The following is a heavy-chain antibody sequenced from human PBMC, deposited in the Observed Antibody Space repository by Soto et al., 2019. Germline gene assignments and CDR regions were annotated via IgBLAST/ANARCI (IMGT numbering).Heavy chain of an antibody. J-gene: IGHJ6*02. Sequence: QVQLVQSGAEVKKPGSSVKVSCKASGGTFSSYAISWVRQAPGQGLEWMGGIIPIFGTANYAQKFQGRVTITAXXAXSXXYMELSSLGSEDTAVYYCARSKQRGYSYGYYGMDVWGQGTTVTVSS. CDR1: GGTFSSYA. D-gene: IGHD5-18*01. CDR3: ARSKQRGYSYGYYGMDV. V-gene: IGHV1-69*12. CDR2: IIPIFGTA.